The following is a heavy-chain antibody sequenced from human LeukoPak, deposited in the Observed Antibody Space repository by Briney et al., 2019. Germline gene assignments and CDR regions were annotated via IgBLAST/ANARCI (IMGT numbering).Heavy chain of an antibody. CDR3: ARASRYCSGGSCYFRDY. J-gene: IGHJ4*02. CDR1: GFTVSSNY. D-gene: IGHD2-15*01. Sequence: GGSPRLSCAASGFTVSSNYMSWVRQAPGKGLEWVSVIYSGGSTYYADSVKGRFTISRDNSKNTLYLQMNSLRAEDTAVYYCARASRYCSGGSCYFRDYWGQGTLVTVSS. V-gene: IGHV3-53*01. CDR2: IYSGGST.